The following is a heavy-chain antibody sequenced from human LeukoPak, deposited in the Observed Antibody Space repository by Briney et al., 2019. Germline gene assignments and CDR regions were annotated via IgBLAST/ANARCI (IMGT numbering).Heavy chain of an antibody. CDR1: GFTFTNYA. CDR2: ISYDETNK. V-gene: IGHV3-30*04. CDR3: AKNNDYGGSYWYIDL. D-gene: IGHD4-23*01. J-gene: IGHJ2*01. Sequence: GGSLRLSCEASGFTFTNYAMHWVRQAPGKGLEWVAVISYDETNKYYEDSVKGRFTISRDSSKNTLYLQMSSLRDEDTAVYYCAKNNDYGGSYWYIDLWGRGTLVTVSS.